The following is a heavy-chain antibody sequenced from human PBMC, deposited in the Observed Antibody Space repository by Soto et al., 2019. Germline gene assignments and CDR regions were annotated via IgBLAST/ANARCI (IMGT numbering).Heavy chain of an antibody. D-gene: IGHD5-12*01. Sequence: SVKVSCKASGGTFSSYTISWVRQAPGQGLEWMGRIIPTLGIANYAQKFQGRVTITADKSTSTAYMELSSLRSEDTAVYYCAREHSGYDGAFDIWGQGTMVTVSS. J-gene: IGHJ3*02. CDR1: GGTFSSYT. V-gene: IGHV1-69*04. CDR3: AREHSGYDGAFDI. CDR2: IIPTLGIA.